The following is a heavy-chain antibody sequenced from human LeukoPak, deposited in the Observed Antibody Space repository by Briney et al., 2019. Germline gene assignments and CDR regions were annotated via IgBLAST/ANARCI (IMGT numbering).Heavy chain of an antibody. V-gene: IGHV1-3*03. CDR1: GYTFTSYA. J-gene: IGHJ4*02. CDR2: INAGNGYT. Sequence: ASVKVSCKASGYTFTSYAMHWVRQAPGQRLEWMGWINAGNGYTKYSQEFQGRVTITRDTSASTVYMELSSLRSEDTAVYYCARVTGYMIEDYFDYWGQGTLVTVSS. D-gene: IGHD3-22*01. CDR3: ARVTGYMIEDYFDY.